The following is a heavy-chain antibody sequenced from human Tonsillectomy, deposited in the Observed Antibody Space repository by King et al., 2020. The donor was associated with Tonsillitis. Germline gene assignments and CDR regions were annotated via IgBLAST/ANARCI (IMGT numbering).Heavy chain of an antibody. CDR1: GGSISRSSYY. CDR3: ARTVRDYYFDY. J-gene: IGHJ4*02. D-gene: IGHD3-10*01. Sequence: QLQESGPGLVKPSETLSLTCTVSGGSISRSSYYWGWIRQPPGKWLEWIGSIYYSGSTYYKPSLKSRVTISVDTSKNQFSLKLSSVTAADTAVYYCARTVRDYYFDYWGQGTLVTVSS. V-gene: IGHV4-39*01. CDR2: IYYSGST.